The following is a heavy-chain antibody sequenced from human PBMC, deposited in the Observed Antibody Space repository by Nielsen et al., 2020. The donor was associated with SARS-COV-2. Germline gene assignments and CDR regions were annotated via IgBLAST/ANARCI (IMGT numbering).Heavy chain of an antibody. J-gene: IGHJ6*02. CDR1: GFTFSSYG. CDR3: ARVPGGVLLWFGNYGMDV. V-gene: IGHV3-33*01. Sequence: GGSLRLSCAASGFTFSSYGMHWVRQAPGKGLEWVAVIWYDGSNKYYADSVKGRFTISRDNAKNSLYLQMNSLRAEDTALYHCARVPGGVLLWFGNYGMDVWGQGTTVTVSS. D-gene: IGHD3-10*01. CDR2: IWYDGSNK.